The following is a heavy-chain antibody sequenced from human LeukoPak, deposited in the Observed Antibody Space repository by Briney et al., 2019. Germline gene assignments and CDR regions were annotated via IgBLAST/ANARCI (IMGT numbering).Heavy chain of an antibody. D-gene: IGHD6-13*01. CDR1: GYTFTSYG. Sequence: ASVKVSCKASGYTFTSYGISWVRQAPGQGLEWMGWISAYNGNTNYAQKLQGRVTMTTDTSTSTAYMELRSLRSDDTAVYYCARNSLAAARNWFDPWGQGTLVTVSS. CDR2: ISAYNGNT. CDR3: ARNSLAAARNWFDP. J-gene: IGHJ5*02. V-gene: IGHV1-18*01.